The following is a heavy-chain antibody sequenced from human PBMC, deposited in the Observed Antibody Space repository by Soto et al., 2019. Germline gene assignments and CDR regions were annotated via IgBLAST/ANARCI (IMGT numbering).Heavy chain of an antibody. CDR2: VSSSSSYI. D-gene: IGHD3-10*01. J-gene: IGHJ4*02. CDR1: GFTFSGHT. Sequence: EVQLVESGGGLVKPGGSLRLSCAASGFTFSGHTINWVRQAPGKGLEWVSSVSSSSSYIYYADSVKGRFTVSRDNAEKSLYLQMNSLRAEDTAIYYCAGCMGFEGSGYAFFDSWGQGTLVTVSS. V-gene: IGHV3-21*01. CDR3: AGCMGFEGSGYAFFDS.